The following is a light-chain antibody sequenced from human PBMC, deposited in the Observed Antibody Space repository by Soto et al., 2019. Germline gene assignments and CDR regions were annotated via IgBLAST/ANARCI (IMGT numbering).Light chain of an antibody. CDR1: QSVSSNY. V-gene: IGKV3-20*01. CDR3: QHFGSSPLT. CDR2: GAS. J-gene: IGKJ4*01. Sequence: EIVLTQSPGTLSLSPGERATLSCRASQSVSSNYLAWYQQKPGQAPRLLIYGASSRATGIPDRFSGSGSGTDFTLTISRLEPEDFAVYYCQHFGSSPLTFGGGTKVENK.